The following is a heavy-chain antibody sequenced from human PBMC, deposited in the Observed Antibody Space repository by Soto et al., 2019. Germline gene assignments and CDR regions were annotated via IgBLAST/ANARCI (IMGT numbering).Heavy chain of an antibody. CDR2: INHSGST. V-gene: IGHV4-34*01. Sequence: PSETLSLTCAVYGGSFSGYYWSWIRQPPGKGLEWIGEINHSGSTNYNPSLKSRVTISVDTSKNQFSLKLSSVTAADTAVYYWARESGGYCSGGSCYPPYYYYYMDVWGKGTTVTVSS. CDR3: ARESGGYCSGGSCYPPYYYYYMDV. D-gene: IGHD2-15*01. CDR1: GGSFSGYY. J-gene: IGHJ6*03.